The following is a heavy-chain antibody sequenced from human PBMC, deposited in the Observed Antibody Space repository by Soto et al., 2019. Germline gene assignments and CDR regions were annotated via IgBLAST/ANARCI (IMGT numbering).Heavy chain of an antibody. Sequence: QVQLQQWGAGLLKPSETLSLTCAVYGGSFSGYYWSWIRQPPGKGLEWIGEINHSGSTNYKPSLKSRVTISVDTSKNQFSLKLSSVTAADTAVYYCASTGGSGSYSDYWGQGTLVTVSS. V-gene: IGHV4-34*01. J-gene: IGHJ4*02. D-gene: IGHD3-10*01. CDR3: ASTGGSGSYSDY. CDR1: GGSFSGYY. CDR2: INHSGST.